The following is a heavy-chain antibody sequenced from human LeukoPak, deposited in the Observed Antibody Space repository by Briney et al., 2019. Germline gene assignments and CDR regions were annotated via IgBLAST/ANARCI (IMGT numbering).Heavy chain of an antibody. Sequence: GGSRRLSCVASGFTVSSSYMKWVRQAPGKGLEWISVIDTGGSTNYADSVKGRFTISRDISKNTVYLQMNSLRAEDTAVYYCARRGSPVRPLDYWGQGTLVTVSS. J-gene: IGHJ4*02. CDR3: ARRGSPVRPLDY. V-gene: IGHV3-66*04. D-gene: IGHD1-26*01. CDR1: GFTVSSSY. CDR2: IDTGGST.